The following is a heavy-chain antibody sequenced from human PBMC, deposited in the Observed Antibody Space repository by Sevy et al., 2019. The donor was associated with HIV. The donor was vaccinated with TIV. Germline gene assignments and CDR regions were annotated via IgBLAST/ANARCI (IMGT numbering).Heavy chain of an antibody. J-gene: IGHJ3*02. Sequence: GRSLRLSCAASGFTFSSYSMNWVRQAPGKGLEWVSYISSSSSTIYYADSVKGRFTISRDNAKNSLYLQMNSLRDEDTAVYYCARGGGKQWLAQTLNAFDIWGQGTMVTVSS. V-gene: IGHV3-48*02. CDR3: ARGGGKQWLAQTLNAFDI. D-gene: IGHD6-19*01. CDR1: GFTFSSYS. CDR2: ISSSSSTI.